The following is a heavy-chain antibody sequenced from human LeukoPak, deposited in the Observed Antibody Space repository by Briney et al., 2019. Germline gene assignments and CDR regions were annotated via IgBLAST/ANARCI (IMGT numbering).Heavy chain of an antibody. CDR2: IYYSGKT. D-gene: IGHD3-3*01. J-gene: IGHJ5*02. CDR3: ARGTYDFWSPQRLTRFDP. Sequence: SETLSLTCTVSGGSISSRSHYWGWVRQPPGKGLEWIGSIYYSGKTHYNPSLKSRVTISVDTSKNQFSLKLSSVTAADTAVYYCARGTYDFWSPQRLTRFDPWGQGTLVTVSS. V-gene: IGHV4-39*07. CDR1: GGSISSRSHY.